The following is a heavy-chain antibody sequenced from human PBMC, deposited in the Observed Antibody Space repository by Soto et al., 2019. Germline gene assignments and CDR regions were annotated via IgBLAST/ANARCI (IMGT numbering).Heavy chain of an antibody. V-gene: IGHV4-39*01. CDR3: ASPKIAFYNLLDP. CDR1: GGSISSSSYY. D-gene: IGHD3-3*02. J-gene: IGHJ5*02. Sequence: PSETLSLTCTVSGGSISSSSYYWGWIRQPPGKGLEWIGSIYYSGSTYYNPSLKSRVTISVDTSKNQFSLKLSSVTAADTAVYYCASPKIAFYNLLDPWGQGTLVTVSS. CDR2: IYYSGST.